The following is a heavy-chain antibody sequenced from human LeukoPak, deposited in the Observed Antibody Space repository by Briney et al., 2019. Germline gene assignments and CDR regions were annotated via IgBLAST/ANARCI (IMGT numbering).Heavy chain of an antibody. CDR3: AKDDHRYCSGGSCYFGY. Sequence: PGGSLRLYCAASGFTFSSYEMNWVRQAPGKGLEWVSYISSSGSTIYYADSVKGRFTISRDNAKNSLYLQMNSLRAEDTAVYYCAKDDHRYCSGGSCYFGYRGQGTLVTVSS. CDR1: GFTFSSYE. V-gene: IGHV3-48*03. CDR2: ISSSGSTI. J-gene: IGHJ4*02. D-gene: IGHD2-15*01.